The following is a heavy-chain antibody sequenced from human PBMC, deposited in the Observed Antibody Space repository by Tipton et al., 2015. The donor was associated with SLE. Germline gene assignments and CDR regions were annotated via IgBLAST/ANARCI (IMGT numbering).Heavy chain of an antibody. CDR1: GDSITSGPYY. V-gene: IGHV4-39*07. Sequence: TLSLTCTISGDSITSGPYYWAWIRQPPGKGLEWIGNMFYTGDTQYNPSLESRVTMSLDMFANQFSLRLTSVTAADTAVYYCARGSRTWNSGYMDVWGKGITVSVS. J-gene: IGHJ6*03. CDR3: ARGSRTWNSGYMDV. D-gene: IGHD1-7*01. CDR2: MFYTGDT.